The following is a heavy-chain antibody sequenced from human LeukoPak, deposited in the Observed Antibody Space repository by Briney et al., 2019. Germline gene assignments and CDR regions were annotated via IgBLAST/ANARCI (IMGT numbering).Heavy chain of an antibody. V-gene: IGHV3-30*03. D-gene: IGHD3-10*01. CDR1: GFIFSNYG. J-gene: IGHJ4*02. Sequence: GGSLRLSCAVSGFIFSNYGMLWVRQAPGKGLEWVALISYDGSNPYYADSVQGRFTISRDNSKNTLYLQMNSLRAEDTAVYYCARDGSGRVPEMSAPDYWGQGTLVTVSS. CDR2: ISYDGSNP. CDR3: ARDGSGRVPEMSAPDY.